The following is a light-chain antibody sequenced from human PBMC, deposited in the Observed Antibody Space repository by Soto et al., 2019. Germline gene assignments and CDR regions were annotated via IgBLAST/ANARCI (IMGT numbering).Light chain of an antibody. CDR1: QSVLYVSNSRNY. CDR2: WAS. Sequence: DIVLTQSPDSLAVTKDARATINCKSSQSVLYVSNSRNYLAWYQKKPGQPPKLLISWASTRESGVPDRFSGSGSGTDFTLTISSLQAEDVAVYYCHEHKSSPWTSGQGSK. J-gene: IGKJ1*01. CDR3: HEHKSSPWT. V-gene: IGKV4-1*01.